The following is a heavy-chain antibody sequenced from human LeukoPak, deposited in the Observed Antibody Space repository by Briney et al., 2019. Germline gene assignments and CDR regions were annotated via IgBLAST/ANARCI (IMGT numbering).Heavy chain of an antibody. Sequence: ASVKVSCKASGYTFTGYYMHWVRQAPGQGLEWMGWINPNSGGTNYEQKFQGRVTMTRDTSISTAYMELSRLRSDDTAAYYCASYPRYSSWPPFGYRGQGTLVTVSP. J-gene: IGHJ4*02. CDR1: GYTFTGYY. V-gene: IGHV1-2*02. D-gene: IGHD6-6*01. CDR3: ASYPRYSSWPPFGY. CDR2: INPNSGGT.